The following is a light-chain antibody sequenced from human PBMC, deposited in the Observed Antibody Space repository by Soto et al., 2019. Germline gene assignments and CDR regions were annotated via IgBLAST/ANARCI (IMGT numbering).Light chain of an antibody. V-gene: IGLV2-14*03. CDR2: DVS. CDR3: SSFTSILGL. CDR1: VSEVAGYTY. J-gene: IGLJ2*01. Sequence: QSVLTQPASVSGSPGQSITISCTGAVSEVAGYTYVSWYQQHPGKSPKVIIYDVSNRPSGVSNRFSGSKSGTTASLTISGLQAEDDADYYCSSFTSILGLFGGGTKVTVL.